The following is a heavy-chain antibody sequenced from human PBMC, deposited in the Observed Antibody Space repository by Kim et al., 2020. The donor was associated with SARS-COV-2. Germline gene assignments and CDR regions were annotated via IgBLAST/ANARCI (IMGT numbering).Heavy chain of an antibody. CDR1: GYTFTSYD. J-gene: IGHJ6*03. CDR3: ARGSLGQLVFNYYYYMDV. Sequence: ASVKVSCKAFGYTFTSYDINWVRQATGQGLEWMGWMNPNSGNTGYAQKFQGRVTMTRNTSISTAYMELSSLRSEDTAVYYCARGSLGQLVFNYYYYMDVWGKGTTVTVSS. CDR2: MNPNSGNT. D-gene: IGHD6-6*01. V-gene: IGHV1-8*01.